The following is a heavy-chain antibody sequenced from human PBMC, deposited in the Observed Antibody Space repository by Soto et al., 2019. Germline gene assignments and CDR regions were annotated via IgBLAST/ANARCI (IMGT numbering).Heavy chain of an antibody. J-gene: IGHJ6*02. V-gene: IGHV3-30-3*01. CDR2: ISYDGSNK. CDR3: ARVTVAARRKQPRQNTNYYYYGMDV. CDR1: GFTFSSYA. D-gene: IGHD6-6*01. Sequence: PGGSLRLSCAASGFTFSSYAMHWVRQAPGKGLEWVAVISYDGSNKYYADSVKGRFTISRDNSKNTLYLQMNSLRAEDTAVYYCARVTVAARRKQPRQNTNYYYYGMDVWGQGTTVTVSS.